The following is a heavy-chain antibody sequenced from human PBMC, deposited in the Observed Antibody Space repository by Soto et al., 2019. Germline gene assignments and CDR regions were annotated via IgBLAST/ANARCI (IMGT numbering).Heavy chain of an antibody. Sequence: GTSVTGCCTASGERFASYGISGVRPDNGKVLEWMGWISAYNGNTNYAQKLQGRVTMTTDTSTSTAYMELRSLRSDDTAVYYCARDDDFWSGYPIYYYGTDGWVQGTTVPV. CDR3: ARDDDFWSGYPIYYYGTDG. V-gene: IGHV1-18*01. D-gene: IGHD3-3*01. CDR1: GERFASYG. J-gene: IGHJ6*02. CDR2: ISAYNGNT.